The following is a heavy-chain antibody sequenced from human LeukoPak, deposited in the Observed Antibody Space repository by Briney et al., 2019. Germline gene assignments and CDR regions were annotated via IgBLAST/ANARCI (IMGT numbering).Heavy chain of an antibody. CDR3: ARDGRGYSYGTKY. D-gene: IGHD5-18*01. Sequence: SVKVSCKASGYAFTSYGISWVRQAPGQGLEWMGGIIPIFGTANYAQKFQGRVTITADESTSTAYMELSSLRSEDTAVYYCARDGRGYSYGTKYWGQGTLVTVSS. CDR1: GYAFTSYG. CDR2: IIPIFGTA. J-gene: IGHJ4*02. V-gene: IGHV1-69*13.